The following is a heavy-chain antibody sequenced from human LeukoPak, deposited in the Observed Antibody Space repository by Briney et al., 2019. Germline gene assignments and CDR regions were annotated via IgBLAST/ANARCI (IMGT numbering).Heavy chain of an antibody. CDR2: IWYDGSNK. CDR1: GFTFSSYG. D-gene: IGHD3-22*01. J-gene: IGHJ4*02. CDR3: ARESHYYDSSGYYPEDY. Sequence: GRSLRLSCAASGFTFSSYGMHWVRQAPGKGLEWVAVIWYDGSNKYYADSVKGRFTISRDNSKNTLYLQMNSLRAEDTAVYYCARESHYYDSSGYYPEDYWGQGTLVTVSS. V-gene: IGHV3-33*01.